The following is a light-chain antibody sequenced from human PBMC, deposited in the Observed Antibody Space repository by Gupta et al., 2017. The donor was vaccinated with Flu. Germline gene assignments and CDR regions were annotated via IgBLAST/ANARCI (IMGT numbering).Light chain of an antibody. V-gene: IGLV6-57*01. CDR1: SGSIAGNS. Sequence: NFMLTHSHSVSESPGQTIILSCTRSSGSIAGNSVQWYQQRPDSFPRTVIYEDNHRPSGVPDRFSGSIDSSSNSASLTISGLKTDDEADYCCQTYDSDNVVFGGGTKLTVL. CDR3: QTYDSDNVV. CDR2: EDN. J-gene: IGLJ2*01.